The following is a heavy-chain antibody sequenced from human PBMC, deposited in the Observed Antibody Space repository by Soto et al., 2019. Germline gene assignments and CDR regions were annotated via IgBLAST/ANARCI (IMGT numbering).Heavy chain of an antibody. CDR1: GFTFRSYA. CDR2: ISDTGDST. V-gene: IGHV3-23*01. J-gene: IGHJ4*02. CDR3: TKAYFTWSPFDY. D-gene: IGHD3-9*01. Sequence: GGSLRLSCAASGFTFRSYAMNWVRQAPGKGLEWVSSISDTGDSTYYADSMKGRSTISRDNSKNTLYLQMNSLRAEDTAVYYCTKAYFTWSPFDYWGQGTLVTVSS.